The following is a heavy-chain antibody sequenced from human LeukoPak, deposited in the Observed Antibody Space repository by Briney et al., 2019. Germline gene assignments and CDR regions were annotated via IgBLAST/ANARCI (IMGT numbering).Heavy chain of an antibody. D-gene: IGHD1-26*01. V-gene: IGHV3-66*01. CDR2: IYSGGST. CDR1: GFTVSSNY. J-gene: IGHJ4*02. CDR3: ARDGPVGATDY. Sequence: GGSLRLSCAASGFTVSSNYMSWVRQAPGKGLEWVSVIYSGGSTYYADSVKGRFTISRDNSKNTLYLQMNSLGAEDTAVYYCARDGPVGATDYWGQGTLVTVSS.